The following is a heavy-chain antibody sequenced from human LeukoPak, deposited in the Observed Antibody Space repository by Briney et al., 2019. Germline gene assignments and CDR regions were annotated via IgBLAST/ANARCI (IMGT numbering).Heavy chain of an antibody. D-gene: IGHD5-12*01. CDR2: IYTDGNT. CDR1: GFTVSTYY. CDR3: ARDYGYSGYDRRYHAFDI. J-gene: IGHJ3*02. V-gene: IGHV3-53*01. Sequence: PGGSLRLSCAASGFTVSTYYMSWLRQAPGKGLEWVSVIYTDGNTYYASSVKGRFTISRDNSKNTLYLQMNSLRAEDTAVYYCARDYGYSGYDRRYHAFDIWGQGTMVTVSS.